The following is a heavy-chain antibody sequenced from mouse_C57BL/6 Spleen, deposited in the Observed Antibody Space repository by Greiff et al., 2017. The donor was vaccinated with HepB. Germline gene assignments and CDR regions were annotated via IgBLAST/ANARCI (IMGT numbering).Heavy chain of an antibody. CDR2: INYDGSST. D-gene: IGHD4-1*01. Sequence: EVQVVESEGGLVQPGSSMKLSCTASGFTFSDYYMAWVRQVPEKGLEWVANINYDGSSTYYLDSLKSRFIISRDNAKNILYLQMSSLKSEDTATYYCARDLPTGTGAMDYWGQGTSVTVSS. V-gene: IGHV5-16*01. CDR3: ARDLPTGTGAMDY. J-gene: IGHJ4*01. CDR1: GFTFSDYY.